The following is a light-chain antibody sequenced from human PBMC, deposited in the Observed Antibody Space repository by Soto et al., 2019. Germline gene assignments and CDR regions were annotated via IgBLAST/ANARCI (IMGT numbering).Light chain of an antibody. CDR1: QGITNF. CDR2: AAS. Sequence: NIQMTQSPSAMSASVGDRVTITCRARQGITNFLAWFQQKPGKVPNHLIFAASSLQSGVPSRFSGSGSGTEFTLTISSLKPEDFATYYCLQHNSYSFGGGTKVEIK. CDR3: LQHNSYS. V-gene: IGKV1D-17*01. J-gene: IGKJ4*01.